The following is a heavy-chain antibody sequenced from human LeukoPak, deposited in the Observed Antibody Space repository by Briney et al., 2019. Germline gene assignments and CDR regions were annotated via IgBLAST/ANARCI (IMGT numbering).Heavy chain of an antibody. J-gene: IGHJ4*02. CDR3: ARLDECGGDCFSLAY. Sequence: ASVKVSCKASGYTFTSYAMNWVRQAPGQGLEWMGWINTNTGNPTYAQGFTGRFVFSLDTSVSTAYLRISSLKAEDTAVYYCARLDECGGDCFSLAYWGQGTLVTVSS. CDR2: INTNTGNP. D-gene: IGHD2-21*02. CDR1: GYTFTSYA. V-gene: IGHV7-4-1*02.